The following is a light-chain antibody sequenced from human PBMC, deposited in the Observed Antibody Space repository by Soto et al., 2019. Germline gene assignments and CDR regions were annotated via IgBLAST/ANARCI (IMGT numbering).Light chain of an antibody. CDR2: LKSDGSH. CDR1: SGHSSYA. Sequence: QSVLTKSHSASASLGASVKLTCTPSSGHSSYAIAWHQQQPEKGPRYVMKLKSDGSHSKGDGIPDRCSGSISGAERYLTISSLQSEDEADYYCQTWGTGIKVFVGGTKVTVL. CDR3: QTWGTGIKV. V-gene: IGLV4-69*01. J-gene: IGLJ2*01.